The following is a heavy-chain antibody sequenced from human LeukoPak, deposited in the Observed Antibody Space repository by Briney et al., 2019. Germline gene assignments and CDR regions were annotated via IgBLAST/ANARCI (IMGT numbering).Heavy chain of an antibody. CDR2: INPSGDST. V-gene: IGHV1-46*01. J-gene: IGHJ4*02. D-gene: IGHD1-26*01. CDR3: ARPKGHSGNYRYYFDY. Sequence: ASVKVSCKASGYTFTSYYMHWVRQAPGQGLEWMGIINPSGDSTSYTQDFQGRVTMTRDTSTSTVHMELRSLTSEDTAMYYCARPKGHSGNYRYYFDYWGQGTLVTVSS. CDR1: GYTFTSYY.